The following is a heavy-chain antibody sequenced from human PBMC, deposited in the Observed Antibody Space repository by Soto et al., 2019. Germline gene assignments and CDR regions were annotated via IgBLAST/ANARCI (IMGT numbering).Heavy chain of an antibody. D-gene: IGHD3-10*01. V-gene: IGHV1-3*01. Sequence: ASVKVSCKASGYTFTSYAMHWVRQAPGQRLEWMGWINAGNGNTKYSQKFQGRVTITRDTSASTAYMELSSLRSGDTAVYYCGRFGELFSSDYWGQGTLVTVSS. J-gene: IGHJ4*02. CDR1: GYTFTSYA. CDR3: GRFGELFSSDY. CDR2: INAGNGNT.